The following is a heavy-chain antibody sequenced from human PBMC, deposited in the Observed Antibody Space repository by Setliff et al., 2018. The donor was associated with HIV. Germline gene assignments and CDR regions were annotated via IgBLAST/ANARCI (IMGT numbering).Heavy chain of an antibody. Sequence: SETLSLTCTVSGGSISSYYWSWVRQPPGKGLEWIGYIYYSGNTHYNPSLKSRVTMSVDTSKNQFSLKLSSVTAADTAVYYCASSRGRYYGSVRAFDVWGQGTLVTVSS. J-gene: IGHJ3*01. CDR1: GGSISSYY. V-gene: IGHV4-59*08. D-gene: IGHD3-10*01. CDR3: ASSRGRYYGSVRAFDV. CDR2: IYYSGNT.